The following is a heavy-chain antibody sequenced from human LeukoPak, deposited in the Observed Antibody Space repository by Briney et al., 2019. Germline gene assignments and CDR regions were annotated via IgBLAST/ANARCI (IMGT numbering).Heavy chain of an antibody. V-gene: IGHV3-23*01. CDR3: AKDPGGLAMIVVNDDY. D-gene: IGHD3-22*01. CDR2: ISGSGGST. CDR1: GFTFSSYA. J-gene: IGHJ4*02. Sequence: GGSLRLSCAASGFTFSSYAMSWVRQAPGKGLEWVSAISGSGGSTYYADSVKGRFTISRDNSKNTLYLQMNSLGAEDTAVYYCAKDPGGLAMIVVNDDYWGQGTLVTISS.